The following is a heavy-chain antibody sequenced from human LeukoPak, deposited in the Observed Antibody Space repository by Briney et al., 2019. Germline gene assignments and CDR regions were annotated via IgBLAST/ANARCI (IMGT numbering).Heavy chain of an antibody. CDR2: ISGSGGST. D-gene: IGHD3-16*02. Sequence: PGGSLRLSCAASGFTFSSYAMSWVRQAPGKGLEWVSAISGSGGSTYYADSVKGRFTISRDNSKNTLYLQMNSLRAEDTAVYYCAKATITFGGVIASFDYWGQGTLVTVSS. CDR3: AKATITFGGVIASFDY. V-gene: IGHV3-23*01. CDR1: GFTFSSYA. J-gene: IGHJ4*02.